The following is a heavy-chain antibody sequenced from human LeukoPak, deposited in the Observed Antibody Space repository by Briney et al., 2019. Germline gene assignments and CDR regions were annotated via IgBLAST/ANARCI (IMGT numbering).Heavy chain of an antibody. J-gene: IGHJ4*02. CDR3: ARDYDSSGYNWGY. D-gene: IGHD3-22*01. V-gene: IGHV4-59*01. CDR2: ICHTGST. Sequence: SETLSLTCTVSGGSIGSYYWSWIRQPPGKGLEWIGYICHTGSTNYNPSLKSRVTISVDTSKNQFSLKLRSVTAADTAIYYCARDYDSSGYNWGYWGQGTLVTVSS. CDR1: GGSIGSYY.